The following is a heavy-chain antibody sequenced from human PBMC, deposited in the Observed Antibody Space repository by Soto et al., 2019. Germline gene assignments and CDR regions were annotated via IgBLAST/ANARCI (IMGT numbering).Heavy chain of an antibody. J-gene: IGHJ6*02. V-gene: IGHV3-33*01. CDR3: ARDFSSSILYYYGMDV. CDR1: GFTFSSYG. D-gene: IGHD6-6*01. Sequence: SLRLSCAASGFTFSSYGMHWVRQAPGKGLEWVAVIWYDGSNKYYADSVKGRFTISRDNSKNTLYLQMNSLRAEDTAVYYCARDFSSSILYYYGMDVWGQGTTVTVSS. CDR2: IWYDGSNK.